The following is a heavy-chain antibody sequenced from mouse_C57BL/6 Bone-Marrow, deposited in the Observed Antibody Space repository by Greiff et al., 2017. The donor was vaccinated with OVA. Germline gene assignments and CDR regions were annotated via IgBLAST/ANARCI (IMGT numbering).Heavy chain of an antibody. J-gene: IGHJ1*03. Sequence: EVKLLESGGGLVQPGGSLCLSCAASGFSFTDYYMSWVRQPPGKALEWLGFIRNNANGYTTESSASVKGRFTISRANSQSILYLQMKAQRAEDSATYYCERYRGSSYWYFDVWGTGTTVTVSS. V-gene: IGHV7-3*01. D-gene: IGHD1-1*01. CDR3: ERYRGSSYWYFDV. CDR1: GFSFTDYY. CDR2: IRNNANGYTT.